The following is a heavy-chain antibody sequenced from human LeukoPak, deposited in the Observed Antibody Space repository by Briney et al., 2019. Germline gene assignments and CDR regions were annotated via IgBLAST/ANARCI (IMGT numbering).Heavy chain of an antibody. D-gene: IGHD3-3*01. Sequence: GGSLKLSCAASGFTFSGSAMHWVRQASGKGLEWVGRIRSKANSYATAYAASVKGRFTISRDDSKNTAYLQMNSLKTEDTTVYYCTRHLEGSRRDYWGQGTLVTVSS. CDR3: TRHLEGSRRDY. CDR1: GFTFSGSA. V-gene: IGHV3-73*01. J-gene: IGHJ4*02. CDR2: IRSKANSYAT.